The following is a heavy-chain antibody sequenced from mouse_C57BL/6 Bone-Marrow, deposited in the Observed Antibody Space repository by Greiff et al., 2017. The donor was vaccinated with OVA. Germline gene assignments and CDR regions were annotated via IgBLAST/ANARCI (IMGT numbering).Heavy chain of an antibody. J-gene: IGHJ1*03. CDR1: GYTFTSYW. D-gene: IGHD1-1*01. Sequence: QVQLQQPGAELVKPGASVKMSCKASGYTFTSYWITWVKQRPGQGLEWIGDIYPGSGSTKYNEKFKSKATLTVHTSSSTAYMQLSSLTSEDSAVYSWARGTTVVAPTEYFDVWGTGTTVTVSS. V-gene: IGHV1-55*01. CDR3: ARGTTVVAPTEYFDV. CDR2: IYPGSGST.